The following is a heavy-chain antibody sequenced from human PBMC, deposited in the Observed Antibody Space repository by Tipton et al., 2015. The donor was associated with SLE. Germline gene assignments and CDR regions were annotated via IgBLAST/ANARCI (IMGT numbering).Heavy chain of an antibody. Sequence: TLSLTCTVSGYSISSGYYWGWIRQPPGKGLEWIGSIYHSGSTYYNPSLKSRVTISVDTSKNQFSLKLSSVTAADTAVYYCARVVSGSLDYWGQGTLVTVSS. V-gene: IGHV4-38-2*02. CDR1: GYSISSGYY. CDR2: IYHSGST. CDR3: ARVVSGSLDY. D-gene: IGHD3-3*01. J-gene: IGHJ4*02.